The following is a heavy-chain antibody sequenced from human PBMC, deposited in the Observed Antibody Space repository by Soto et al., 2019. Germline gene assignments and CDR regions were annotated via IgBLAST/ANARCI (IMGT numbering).Heavy chain of an antibody. V-gene: IGHV3-74*01. J-gene: IGHJ4*02. CDR2: INSDGSST. CDR1: GFTFSSHW. Sequence: GGSLRLSCAASGFTFSSHWMHWVRQAPGKGLVWVSRINSDGSSTSHADSVKGRFTISRDNAKNTLYLQMNSLRAEDTAVYYCARAYYDSSGYQVDYWGQGTLVTVSS. D-gene: IGHD3-22*01. CDR3: ARAYYDSSGYQVDY.